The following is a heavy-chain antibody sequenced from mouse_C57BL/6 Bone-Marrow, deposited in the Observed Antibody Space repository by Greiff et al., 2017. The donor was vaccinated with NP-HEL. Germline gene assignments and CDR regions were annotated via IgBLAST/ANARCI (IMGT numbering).Heavy chain of an antibody. V-gene: IGHV3-8*01. D-gene: IGHD1-1*01. CDR1: GYSITSDY. CDR2: ISYSGST. CDR3: ARSIITTVGYWYFDV. Sequence: DVQLQESGPGLAKPSQTLSLTCSVTGYSITSDYWNWIRKFPGNKLEYMGYISYSGSTYYNPSLKSRISITRDTSKNQYYLQLNSVTTEDTATYYCARSIITTVGYWYFDVWGTGTTVTVSS. J-gene: IGHJ1*03.